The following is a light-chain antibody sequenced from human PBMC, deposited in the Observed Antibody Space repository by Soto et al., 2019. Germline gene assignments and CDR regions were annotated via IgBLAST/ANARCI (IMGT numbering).Light chain of an antibody. J-gene: IGLJ1*01. CDR1: GSDVGDYDY. CDR3: SSYTSSQAYV. Sequence: QSALTQPASVSGSPGESITISCTGTGSDVGDYDYVSWYQHHPGKAPQLMIYEVSNRPSGVSNRFSGAKSGNTASLTISGLQAEDEADYFCSSYTSSQAYVCGPETQLTVL. CDR2: EVS. V-gene: IGLV2-14*01.